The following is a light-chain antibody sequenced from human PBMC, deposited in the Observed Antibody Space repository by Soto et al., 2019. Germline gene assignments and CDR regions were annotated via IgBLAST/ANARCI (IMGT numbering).Light chain of an antibody. CDR3: QQYSRFST. J-gene: IGKJ1*01. CDR1: QSISNW. V-gene: IGKV1-5*03. CDR2: EAS. Sequence: DIQLTQSPSTLSASVGDRVTISCRASQSISNWLAWYQQKPGIAPKLLIYEASRLESGVPSRFSGTGSRTEFTLAFSSLQADDFPTYYCQQYSRFSTFGQGTKVDIK.